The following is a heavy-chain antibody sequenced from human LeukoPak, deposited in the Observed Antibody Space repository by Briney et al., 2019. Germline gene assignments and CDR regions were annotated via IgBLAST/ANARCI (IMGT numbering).Heavy chain of an antibody. V-gene: IGHV1-2*02. D-gene: IGHD3-9*01. CDR1: GYTFTGYY. CDR2: INPNSGST. CDR3: ARLGISFYDILTAYYLDP. Sequence: ASVKVSCKASGYTFTGYYMHWVRQAPGQGLEWMGWINPNSGSTNYAQKFQGRVTMTRDTSLSTAYMELSRLRSDDTAVYYCARLGISFYDILTAYYLDPWGQGTLVTVSS. J-gene: IGHJ5*02.